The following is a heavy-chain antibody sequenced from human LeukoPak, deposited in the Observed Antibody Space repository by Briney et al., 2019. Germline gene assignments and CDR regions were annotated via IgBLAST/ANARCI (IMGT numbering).Heavy chain of an antibody. D-gene: IGHD5-18*01. J-gene: IGHJ4*02. Sequence: PGGSLILSCAASGFTVSSNYMSRVRQAPGKGLEWVSVIYKGGSTNYADSVKGRFTISRDNAKNSLYLQMNSLRAEDTAVYYCAEGSRRGDTAMLGYWGQGTLVTVSS. CDR1: GFTVSSNY. CDR3: AEGSRRGDTAMLGY. CDR2: IYKGGST. V-gene: IGHV3-66*01.